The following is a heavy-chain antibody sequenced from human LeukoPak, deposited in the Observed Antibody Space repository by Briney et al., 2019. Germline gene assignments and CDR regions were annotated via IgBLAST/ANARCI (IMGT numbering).Heavy chain of an antibody. V-gene: IGHV3-7*01. D-gene: IGHD3-10*01. CDR1: GFTFSSYW. J-gene: IGHJ3*02. CDR3: ARVGYYGSGSRNAFDI. CDR2: IKPDGSEK. Sequence: GGSLRLSCAASGFTFSSYWMSWVRQAPGKGLEWVANIKPDGSEKYYVDSVKGRFTISRDNAKNSLYLQMNSLRAEDTAVYYCARVGYYGSGSRNAFDIWGQGTMVTVSS.